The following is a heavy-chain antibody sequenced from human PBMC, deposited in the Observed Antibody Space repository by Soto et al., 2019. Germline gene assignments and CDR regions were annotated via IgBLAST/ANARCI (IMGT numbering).Heavy chain of an antibody. CDR1: GYSFTSPW. CDR3: AGRYRGGRCFSSCSMDV. V-gene: IGHV5-10-1*01. Sequence: PGESLKISCKGSGYSFTSPWINWVRQLPGKGPERMGRIDPSDSQSNYNPSFQGHVTISADKSTSTAYLQWNSLKASDTTMYYCAGRYRGGRCFSSCSMDVWGQVTTVTVSS. D-gene: IGHD2-15*01. J-gene: IGHJ6*02. CDR2: IDPSDSQS.